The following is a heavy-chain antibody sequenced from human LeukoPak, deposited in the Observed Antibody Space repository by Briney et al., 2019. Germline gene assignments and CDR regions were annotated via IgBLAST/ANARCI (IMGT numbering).Heavy chain of an antibody. CDR3: ATAQNDYGDY. J-gene: IGHJ4*02. V-gene: IGHV1-8*01. Sequence: ASVKVSCKASGYTFTSYDINWVRQATGQGLEWMGWMNPNSGNTGYAQKFQGRVTMTEDTSTDTAYMELSSLRSEDTAVYYCATAQNDYGDYWGQGTLVTVSS. CDR2: MNPNSGNT. CDR1: GYTFTSYD.